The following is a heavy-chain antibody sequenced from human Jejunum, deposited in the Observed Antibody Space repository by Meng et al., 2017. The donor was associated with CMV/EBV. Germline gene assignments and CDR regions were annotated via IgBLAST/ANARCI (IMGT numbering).Heavy chain of an antibody. CDR3: ARAKHIDAAAAGDY. CDR1: GSTFTDYY. V-gene: IGHV1-2*04. Sequence: KACGSTFTDYYIHWVRQAPGQGLEWMGWINPNNGRTNFAQKFQDWVTLTRDTSISTAYMELSRLNSEHTAVYFCARAKHIDAAAAGDYWGQGTLVTVSS. J-gene: IGHJ4*02. CDR2: INPNNGRT. D-gene: IGHD2-21*01.